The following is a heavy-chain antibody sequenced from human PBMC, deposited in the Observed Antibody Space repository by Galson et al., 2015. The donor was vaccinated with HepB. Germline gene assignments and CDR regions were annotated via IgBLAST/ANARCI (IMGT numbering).Heavy chain of an antibody. CDR2: ISSSSSLI. V-gene: IGHV3-21*01. CDR3: ARVGLHPLPIDS. D-gene: IGHD3-10*01. CDR1: GFNFRTYT. Sequence: SLRLSCAASGFNFRTYTMQWVRQAPGKGLEWVSFISSSSSLIHYADSVTGRFSISRDNTRNFLYLQMNGLRAEDTAVYFCARVGLHPLPIDSWGHGIQVTVSS. J-gene: IGHJ5*01.